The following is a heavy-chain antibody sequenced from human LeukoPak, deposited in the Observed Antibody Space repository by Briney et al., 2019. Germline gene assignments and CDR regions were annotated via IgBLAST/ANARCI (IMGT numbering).Heavy chain of an antibody. V-gene: IGHV4-4*07. CDR1: GGSINSYY. D-gene: IGHD3-9*01. J-gene: IGHJ4*02. Sequence: PSETLSLTCTVSGGSINSYYWTWIRQPAGKGLEWIGRFHTSGSTHYNPSLKSLVSMSLDTSKNQFSLKLSSVTAADTAFFHSARLQRYFDWFPFDYWGQGTLVTVSS. CDR3: ARLQRYFDWFPFDY. CDR2: FHTSGST.